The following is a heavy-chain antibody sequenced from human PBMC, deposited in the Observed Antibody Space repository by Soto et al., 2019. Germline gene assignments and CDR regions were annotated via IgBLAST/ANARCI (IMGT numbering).Heavy chain of an antibody. D-gene: IGHD6-19*01. J-gene: IGHJ4*02. Sequence: ASVKVSCKASGYTFIDYYMHWVRQAPGPGFEWMGRISPRSGGTNYAQKFQGRVTMTWDTSLNTAYVELSSLISEDTAVYYCARPPGYISAWYYFDLWGQGTLVTVSS. CDR3: ARPPGYISAWYYFDL. V-gene: IGHV1-2*02. CDR1: GYTFIDYY. CDR2: ISPRSGGT.